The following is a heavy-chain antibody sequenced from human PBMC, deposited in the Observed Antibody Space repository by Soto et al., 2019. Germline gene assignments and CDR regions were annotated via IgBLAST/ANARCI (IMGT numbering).Heavy chain of an antibody. V-gene: IGHV1-18*01. D-gene: IGHD2-21*01. CDR3: ARGRGVVIPAGTPDAFDV. CDR2: ISAFNGYT. J-gene: IGHJ3*01. Sequence: ASVKVSCKASGYIFNKYGFNWVRQAPGQGLEWMGRISAFNGYTNFAQKFQGRVTLTTDTSTNTAYMELSSLGSDDTAIYYCARGRGVVIPAGTPDAFDVWGQGTMVTVSS. CDR1: GYIFNKYG.